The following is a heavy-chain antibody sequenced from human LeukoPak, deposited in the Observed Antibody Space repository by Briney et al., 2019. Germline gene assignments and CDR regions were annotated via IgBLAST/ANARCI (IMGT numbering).Heavy chain of an antibody. D-gene: IGHD6-13*01. J-gene: IGHJ4*02. CDR1: GYSFTNYG. CDR2: INPNSGGT. CDR3: ARGGGFIAAAGTWPDY. Sequence: ASVKVSCKASGYSFTNYGINWVRQAPGEGLEWMGWINPNSGGTNYAQKFQGRVTMTRDTSISTAYMELSRLRSVDTAVYYCARGGGFIAAAGTWPDYWGQGTLVTVSS. V-gene: IGHV1-2*02.